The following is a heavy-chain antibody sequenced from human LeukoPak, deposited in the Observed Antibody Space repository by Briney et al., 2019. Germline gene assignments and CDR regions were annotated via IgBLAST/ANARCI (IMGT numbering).Heavy chain of an antibody. CDR3: ARAQRSLVVVPAAHDY. V-gene: IGHV3-11*01. D-gene: IGHD2-2*01. CDR1: GFTFSDYY. CDR2: ISSSGSTI. J-gene: IGHJ4*02. Sequence: PGGSLRLSCAASGFTFSDYYMSWIRQAPGKGLEWVSYISSSGSTIYYADSVKGRFTISRDNAKNSLYLQMNSLRAEDTAVYYCARAQRSLVVVPAAHDYWGQGTLVTVSS.